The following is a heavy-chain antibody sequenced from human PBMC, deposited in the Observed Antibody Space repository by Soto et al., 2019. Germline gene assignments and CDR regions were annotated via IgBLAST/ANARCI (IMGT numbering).Heavy chain of an antibody. CDR3: AREYSSGWTEWFDY. V-gene: IGHV3-30-3*01. CDR1: GFTFSSYA. Sequence: GGSLRLSCAASGFTFSSYAMHWVRQAPGKGLEWVAVISYDGSNKYYADSVKGRFTISRDNSKNTLYLQMNSLRAEDTAVYYCAREYSSGWTEWFDYWGQGTLVTVSS. CDR2: ISYDGSNK. J-gene: IGHJ4*02. D-gene: IGHD6-19*01.